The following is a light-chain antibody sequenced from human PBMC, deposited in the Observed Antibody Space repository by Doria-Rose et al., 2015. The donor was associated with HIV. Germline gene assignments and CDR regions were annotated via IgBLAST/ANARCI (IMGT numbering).Light chain of an antibody. Sequence: IQLTQSPSSFSASTGDRVTISCRTSQYIGSYVAWYQQKTGDAPKLLISAASTLQSGVPSRFSGSGAGTDFTLTISCLQSEDFSTYYCQQYYTYPYSFGQGTKLEIK. J-gene: IGKJ2*03. V-gene: IGKV1-8*01. CDR2: AAS. CDR1: QYIGSY. CDR3: QQYYTYPYS.